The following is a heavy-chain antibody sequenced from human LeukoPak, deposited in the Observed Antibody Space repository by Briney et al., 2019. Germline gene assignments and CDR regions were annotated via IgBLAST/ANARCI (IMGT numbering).Heavy chain of an antibody. CDR3: ARSDGAGATDY. J-gene: IGHJ4*02. V-gene: IGHV4-59*11. Sequence: SETLSLTCSVSGGSISSHYWSWMQQPPGKGLEWIGYIYYTGRTDYNPSLKSRVTISIDTSKNQLSLKVYSVTAADAAVYYCARSDGAGATDYWGQGTLVTVSS. CDR2: IYYTGRT. CDR1: GGSISSHY. D-gene: IGHD1-26*01.